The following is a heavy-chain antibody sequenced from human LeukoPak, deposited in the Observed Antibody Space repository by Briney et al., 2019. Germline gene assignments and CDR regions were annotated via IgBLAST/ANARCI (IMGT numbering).Heavy chain of an antibody. CDR1: GGSFSGYY. J-gene: IGHJ4*02. D-gene: IGHD6-13*01. V-gene: IGHV4-34*01. CDR2: INHSGST. Sequence: SETLSLTCAVYGGSFSGYYWSWIRQPPGKGLEWIGEINHSGSTNYNPSLKSRVTISVDTSKNQFSLKLSSVTAADTAVYYCARVYSSSWSVAPGYWGQGTLVTVSS. CDR3: ARVYSSSWSVAPGY.